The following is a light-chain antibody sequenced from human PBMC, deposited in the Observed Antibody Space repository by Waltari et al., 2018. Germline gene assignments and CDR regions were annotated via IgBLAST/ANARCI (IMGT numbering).Light chain of an antibody. J-gene: IGLJ3*02. CDR1: SSNFGAGYD. V-gene: IGLV1-40*01. CDR3: QSFDSSLSASV. CDR2: RNP. Sequence: QSVLTQPPSISGAPGQKVTIPCTGGSSNFGAGYDVHWYQQFPGAAPKLLIFRNPNRASGVPGRFSASKSGTSASLAIVGLQSEDEGVYYCQSFDSSLSASVFGGGTKLTVL.